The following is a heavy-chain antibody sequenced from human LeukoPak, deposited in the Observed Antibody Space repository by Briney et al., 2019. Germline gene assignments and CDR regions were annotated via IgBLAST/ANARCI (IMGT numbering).Heavy chain of an antibody. J-gene: IGHJ3*02. V-gene: IGHV3-21*01. Sequence: GGSLRLSCAASGFTFSSYSMNWVRQAPGKGLEWVSSISSSSSYIYYAESVKGRLTTSRDNAKNSLYLQMNSLRAEDTAVYYCASSMIVVVHDAFDIWGQGTMVTVSS. CDR1: GFTFSSYS. CDR3: ASSMIVVVHDAFDI. CDR2: ISSSSSYI. D-gene: IGHD3-22*01.